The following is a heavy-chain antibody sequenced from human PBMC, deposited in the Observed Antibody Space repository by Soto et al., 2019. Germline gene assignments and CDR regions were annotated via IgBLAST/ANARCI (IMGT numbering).Heavy chain of an antibody. CDR1: GFTFSNYW. J-gene: IGHJ4*02. CDR3: VRDLGGGAC. V-gene: IGHV3-74*01. CDR2: INIDGSST. Sequence: PGGSLRLSCAASGFTFSNYWMHWVRQAPGKGLVWVSRINIDGSSTSYADSVRGRFTISRDNAKNTLYLQMSSLRVEDTAVYYCVRDLGGGACWGQGALVTVSS. D-gene: IGHD2-21*02.